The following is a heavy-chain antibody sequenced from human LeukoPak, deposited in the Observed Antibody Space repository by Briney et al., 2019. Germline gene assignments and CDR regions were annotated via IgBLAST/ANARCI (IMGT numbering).Heavy chain of an antibody. CDR2: INPNSAGT. CDR3: ARDGGGVAALDY. V-gene: IGHV1-2*02. J-gene: IGHJ4*02. Sequence: ASVKVSCKASGYIFTGFYIHWVRQAPGQGLEWMGWINPNSAGTIYAQKFQGRLTMTRDTSVSTAYMELTRLTSDDTAVYYCARDGGGVAALDYWGQGTLVTVSS. D-gene: IGHD3-16*01. CDR1: GYIFTGFY.